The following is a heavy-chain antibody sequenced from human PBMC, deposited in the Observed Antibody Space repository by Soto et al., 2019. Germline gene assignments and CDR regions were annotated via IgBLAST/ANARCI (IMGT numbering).Heavy chain of an antibody. D-gene: IGHD2-8*01. V-gene: IGHV3-72*01. CDR1: GFTFSDHY. Sequence: EVQLVESGGGLVQPGGSLRLSCAASGFTFSDHYMDWVRQAPGKGLEWVGCTRNKANSYTTEYAASVKGRFTISRDDSKNSLYLQMNSLKTEDTAVYYCAREWSKYYYYYMDVWGKGTTVTVSS. J-gene: IGHJ6*03. CDR2: TRNKANSYTT. CDR3: AREWSKYYYYYMDV.